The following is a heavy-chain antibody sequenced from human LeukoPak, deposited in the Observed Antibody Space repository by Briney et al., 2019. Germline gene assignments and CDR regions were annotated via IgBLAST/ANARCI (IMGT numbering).Heavy chain of an antibody. Sequence: HPGGSLRLSCTASGFTFGDYAMSWFRQAPGKGLEWVAFIRYDGSNKYYADSVKGRFTISRDNSKNTLYLQMNSLRAEDTAVYYCAKTIGGYCSSTSCYYFDYXXXGXXXTVSS. J-gene: IGHJ4*02. CDR3: AKTIGGYCSSTSCYYFDY. D-gene: IGHD2-2*01. V-gene: IGHV3-30*02. CDR1: GFTFGDYA. CDR2: IRYDGSNK.